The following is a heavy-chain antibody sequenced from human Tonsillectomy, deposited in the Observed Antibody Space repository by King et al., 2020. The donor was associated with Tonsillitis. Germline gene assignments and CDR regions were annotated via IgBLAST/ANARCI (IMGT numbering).Heavy chain of an antibody. CDR1: GFPFSSYW. CDR2: IKQDGSEK. D-gene: IGHD3-9*01. J-gene: IGHJ4*02. CDR3: ARGLADILTGYSENFDY. V-gene: IGHV3-7*04. Sequence: VQLVESGGGLVQPGGSLRLSCAASGFPFSSYWMSWVRQAPGKGLEWVANIKQDGSEKYYVDSVKGRFTISRDNAKNSLYLQMNSLRAEDTAVYYCARGLADILTGYSENFDYWGQGTLVTVSS.